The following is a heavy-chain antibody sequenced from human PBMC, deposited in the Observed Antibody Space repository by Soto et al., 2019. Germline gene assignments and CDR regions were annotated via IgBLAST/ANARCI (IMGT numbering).Heavy chain of an antibody. D-gene: IGHD4-4*01. CDR1: GFTFNAYA. CDR2: IGGSGGNR. CDR3: ARVASDYINSVDH. V-gene: IGHV3-23*01. J-gene: IGHJ4*02. Sequence: DVQLLESGGGLVQPGGSLRLSCAASGFTFNAYAMTWVRQAPGKGLEWVSAIGGSGGNRHYAGSVRGRFTISRDNSKDTVDLQMNSLRVEDTAVYYCARVASDYINSVDHWGQGILVSVSS.